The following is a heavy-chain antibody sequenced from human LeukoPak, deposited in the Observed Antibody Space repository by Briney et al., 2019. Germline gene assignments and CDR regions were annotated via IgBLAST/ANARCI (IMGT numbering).Heavy chain of an antibody. J-gene: IGHJ5*02. CDR3: ARQIRYTYDPNWFHP. Sequence: PSETLSLTCSVSGDSITATSYYWAWIRQPPGKGLEWIGSIYYSGNTNYDPSLQSQVTISVDTSKNQFSLSLSSVTAADTAVYYCARQIRYTYDPNWFHPWGQGTLVTVSS. D-gene: IGHD5-12*01. V-gene: IGHV4-39*01. CDR2: IYYSGNT. CDR1: GDSITATSYY.